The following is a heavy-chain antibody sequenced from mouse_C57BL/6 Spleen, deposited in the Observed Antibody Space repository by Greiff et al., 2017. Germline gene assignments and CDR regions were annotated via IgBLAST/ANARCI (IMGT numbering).Heavy chain of an antibody. CDR3: ARVYGNYFYFEY. D-gene: IGHD2-1*01. CDR1: GYTFTSYW. V-gene: IGHV1-59*01. Sequence: VQLQQPGAEPVRPGTSVKLSCKASGYTFTSYWMHWVKQRPGQGLEWIGVIDPSDSYTNYNQKFKGKATLTVDTSSSPAYMQLSSLTSEDSAVYDCARVYGNYFYFEYWGQGTTL. CDR2: IDPSDSYT. J-gene: IGHJ2*01.